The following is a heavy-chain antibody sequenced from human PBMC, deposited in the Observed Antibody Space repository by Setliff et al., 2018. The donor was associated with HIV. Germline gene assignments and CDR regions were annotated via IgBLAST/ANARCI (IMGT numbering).Heavy chain of an antibody. CDR3: ARDVGRIQVWYSSSQRFDW. D-gene: IGHD6-13*01. V-gene: IGHV3-66*02. CDR2: IYSGGST. Sequence: GGSLRLSCAASGFTVSTYYMSWVRQAPGKGLEWVSTIYSGGSTYHADSVKGRFTLSRDTSKNTLFLQMNSLRPEDAAVYYCARDVGRIQVWYSSSQRFDWWGQGTLVTVSS. J-gene: IGHJ5*01. CDR1: GFTVSTYY.